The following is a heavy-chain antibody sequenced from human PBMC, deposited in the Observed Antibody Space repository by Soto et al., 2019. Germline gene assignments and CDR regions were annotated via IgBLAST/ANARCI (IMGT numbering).Heavy chain of an antibody. V-gene: IGHV3-23*01. CDR1: GFTFSSYA. J-gene: IGHJ4*02. CDR3: AKASNVLGELSLSDC. D-gene: IGHD3-16*02. Sequence: EVQLLESGGGLVQPGGSLRLSCAASGFTFSSYAMSWVRQAPGKGLEWVSAISGSGGSTYYADSVKGRFTISRDNSKNTLYLQMNSLRAEGKAVYYCAKASNVLGELSLSDCWGQGTLVTVSS. CDR2: ISGSGGST.